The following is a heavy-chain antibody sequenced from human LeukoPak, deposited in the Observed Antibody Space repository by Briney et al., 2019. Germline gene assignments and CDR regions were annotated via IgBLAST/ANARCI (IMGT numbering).Heavy chain of an antibody. CDR2: TYYRSKWYY. V-gene: IGHV6-1*01. CDR3: ARGFALDF. Sequence: SQTLSLTCDISGDTVSSNSAAWNWIRQSPSRGLEWLGRTYYRSKWYYDYAVSVKSRITISPDPSKNQFSLQLNSVTADDSAVYYCARGFALDFWGQGTMVTVSS. CDR1: GDTVSSNSAA. J-gene: IGHJ3*01.